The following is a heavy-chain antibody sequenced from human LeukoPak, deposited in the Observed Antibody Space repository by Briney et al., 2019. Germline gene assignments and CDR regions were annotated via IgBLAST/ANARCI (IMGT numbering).Heavy chain of an antibody. V-gene: IGHV4-4*07. D-gene: IGHD1-26*01. CDR1: GGSISSYY. J-gene: IGHJ4*02. CDR3: ARESGSYSRVEF. CDR2: IYTSGST. Sequence: SETLSLTCTVSGGSISSYYWTWIRQPAGKGLEWIGRIYTSGSTSYNPSLKSRATMSVDTSKNQFSLRLSSVTAADTAVYYCARESGSYSRVEFWGQGTLVTVSS.